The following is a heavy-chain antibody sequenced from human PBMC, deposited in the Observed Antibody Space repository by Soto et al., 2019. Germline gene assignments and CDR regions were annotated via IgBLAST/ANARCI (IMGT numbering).Heavy chain of an antibody. CDR3: ARDIYSFGDYYYGMDV. CDR1: GFTFSSYG. CDR2: IWYDGSNK. J-gene: IGHJ6*02. Sequence: QVQLVESGGGVVQPGRSLRLSCAASGFTFSSYGMHWVRQAPGKGLEWVAVIWYDGSNKYYADSVKGRFTISRDNSKNTLYLQMNSLRAEDTAVYYCARDIYSFGDYYYGMDVWGPGTTVTVSS. V-gene: IGHV3-33*01. D-gene: IGHD5-18*01.